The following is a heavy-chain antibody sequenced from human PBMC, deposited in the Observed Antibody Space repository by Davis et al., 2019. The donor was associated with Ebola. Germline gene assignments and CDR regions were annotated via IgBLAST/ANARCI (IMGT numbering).Heavy chain of an antibody. CDR2: IYYSGST. D-gene: IGHD3-22*01. CDR1: GGSISSSSYY. V-gene: IGHV4-39*01. J-gene: IGHJ5*02. CDR3: ARHQLYYYDSSGYSLGNWFDP. Sequence: SETLSLTCTVPGGSISSSSYYWGWIRQPPGKGLEWIGSIYYSGSTYYNPSLKSRVTISVDTSKNQFSLKLSSVTAADTAVYYCARHQLYYYDSSGYSLGNWFDPWGQGTLVTVSS.